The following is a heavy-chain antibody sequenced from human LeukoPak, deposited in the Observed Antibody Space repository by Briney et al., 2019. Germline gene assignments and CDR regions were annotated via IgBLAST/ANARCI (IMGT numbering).Heavy chain of an antibody. CDR2: IYYSGST. D-gene: IGHD4/OR15-4a*01. CDR3: ARVVALSYYYGMDV. V-gene: IGHV4-30-4*01. CDR1: GGSISSGDYY. J-gene: IGHJ6*02. Sequence: PSETLSLTCTVSGGSISSGDYYWSWIRQPPGKGLEWIGYIYYSGSTYYNPSLKSRVTISVDESKNQFSLKLSSVTAADTAVYYCARVVALSYYYGMDVWGQGTTVTVSS.